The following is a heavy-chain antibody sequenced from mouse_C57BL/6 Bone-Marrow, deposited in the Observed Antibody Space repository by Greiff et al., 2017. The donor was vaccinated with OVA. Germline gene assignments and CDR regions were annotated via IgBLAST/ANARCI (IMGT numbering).Heavy chain of an antibody. J-gene: IGHJ1*03. D-gene: IGHD1-1*01. V-gene: IGHV1-39*01. CDR2: INPNYGTT. CDR1: GYSFTDYN. CDR3: AFYYGSSYRYFDF. Sequence: VQLQQSGPELVKPGASVKISCKASGYSFTDYNMNWVKQSNGKSLEWIGVINPNYGTTSYNQKFKGKATLTVDQSSSTADMQLNSLTSEDSAVYYCAFYYGSSYRYFDFWGTGTTITVSS.